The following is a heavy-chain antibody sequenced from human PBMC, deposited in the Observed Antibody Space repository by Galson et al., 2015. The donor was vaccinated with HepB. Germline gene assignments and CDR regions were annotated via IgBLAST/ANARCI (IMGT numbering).Heavy chain of an antibody. CDR3: ARVKNYYDSSGYYTGYFDY. V-gene: IGHV3-48*02. CDR1: GFTFSSYT. Sequence: SLRLSCAASGFTFSSYTMNWVRQAPGKGLEWVSFISTSSSTIYYADSVKGRFIISRDNAKNSLYLQMNSLRDEDTAVYYCARVKNYYDSSGYYTGYFDYWGQGALVTVSS. D-gene: IGHD3-22*01. CDR2: ISTSSSTI. J-gene: IGHJ4*02.